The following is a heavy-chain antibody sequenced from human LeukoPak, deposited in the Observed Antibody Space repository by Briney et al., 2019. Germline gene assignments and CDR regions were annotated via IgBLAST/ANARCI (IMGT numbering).Heavy chain of an antibody. Sequence: SQTLSLTCTVSGGSISSGGYYWSWIRQHPGKGLEWIGYIYYSGSTNYNPSLKSRVTISVDTSKNQFSLKLSSVTAADTAVYYCARVPLTDGSGSYYKRDIYYYYGMDVWGQGTTVTVSS. CDR1: GGSISSGGYY. D-gene: IGHD3-10*01. J-gene: IGHJ6*02. V-gene: IGHV4-31*03. CDR3: ARVPLTDGSGSYYKRDIYYYYGMDV. CDR2: IYYSGST.